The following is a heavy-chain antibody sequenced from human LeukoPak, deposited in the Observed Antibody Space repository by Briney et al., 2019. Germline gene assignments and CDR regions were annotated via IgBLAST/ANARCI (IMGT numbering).Heavy chain of an antibody. CDR1: GFTFGSFA. D-gene: IGHD3-3*01. Sequence: PGGSLRLSCAASGFTFGSFAMHWVRQAPGKGLEYVSSINTKGNRPFYSVKGRFTVSRDNSKNMVYLQMGSLRAEDMAVYYCARDPGRAGTTEWYYFDSWGQGTLVTVSS. CDR2: INTKGNRP. J-gene: IGHJ4*02. CDR3: ARDPGRAGTTEWYYFDS. V-gene: IGHV3-64*01.